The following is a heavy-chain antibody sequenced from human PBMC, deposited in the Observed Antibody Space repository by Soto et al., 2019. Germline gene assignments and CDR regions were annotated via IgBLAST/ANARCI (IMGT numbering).Heavy chain of an antibody. J-gene: IGHJ4*02. CDR1: GFTFSSYA. D-gene: IGHD2-15*01. CDR3: AKVRSEYCSGGSCYQRREFDY. Sequence: GGSLRLSCAASGFTFSSYAMSWVRQAPGKGLEWVSAISGSGGSTYYADSVKGRFTISRDNSKNTLYLQMNSLRAEDTAVYYCAKVRSEYCSGGSCYQRREFDYWGQGTLVTVSS. V-gene: IGHV3-23*01. CDR2: ISGSGGST.